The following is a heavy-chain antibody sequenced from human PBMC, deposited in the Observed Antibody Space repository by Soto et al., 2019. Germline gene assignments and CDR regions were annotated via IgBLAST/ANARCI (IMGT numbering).Heavy chain of an antibody. V-gene: IGHV4-31*03. CDR1: GGSISSGGYY. J-gene: IGHJ4*02. CDR2: IYYSGST. Sequence: SETLSLTCTVSGGSISSGGYYWSWIRQHPGKGLEWIGYIYYSGSTYYNPSLKSRVTISVDTSKNQFSLKLSSVTAADTAVYYCARGRRRYYDSSGYYYETSPFDYWGQGTLVTVSS. CDR3: ARGRRRYYDSSGYYYETSPFDY. D-gene: IGHD3-22*01.